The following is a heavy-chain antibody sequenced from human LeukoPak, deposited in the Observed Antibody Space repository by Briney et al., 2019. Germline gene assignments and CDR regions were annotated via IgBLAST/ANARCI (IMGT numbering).Heavy chain of an antibody. Sequence: PGRSLRLSCAASGFTFSTYGMHWVRQAPGKGLEWVAVISYDGSNKYYADSVKGRFTISRDNSKNTLYLQMNSLRAEDTAVYYCARGMGSSVLVLGYYFDYWGQGTLVTVSS. D-gene: IGHD6-19*01. J-gene: IGHJ4*02. V-gene: IGHV3-30*03. CDR3: ARGMGSSVLVLGYYFDY. CDR2: ISYDGSNK. CDR1: GFTFSTYG.